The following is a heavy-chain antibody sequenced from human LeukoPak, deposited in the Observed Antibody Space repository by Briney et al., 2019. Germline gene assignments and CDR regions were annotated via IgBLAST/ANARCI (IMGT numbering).Heavy chain of an antibody. V-gene: IGHV3-33*01. CDR2: IWYDGSNK. CDR1: GFTFSSYG. CDR3: AGSIAVAGSIDY. J-gene: IGHJ4*02. Sequence: GGLLRLSCAASGFTFSSYGMHWVRRAPGKGLEWVAVIWYDGSNKYYADSVKGRFTISRDNSKNTLYLQMNSLRAEDTAVYYCAGSIAVAGSIDYWGQGTLVTVSS. D-gene: IGHD6-19*01.